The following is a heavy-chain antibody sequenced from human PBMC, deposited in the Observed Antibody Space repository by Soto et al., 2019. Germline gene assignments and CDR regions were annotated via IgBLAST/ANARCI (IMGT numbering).Heavy chain of an antibody. CDR2: ISAHNGNT. J-gene: IGHJ4*02. V-gene: IGHV1-18*01. CDR1: GYTFTSYG. CDR3: ARGRYGDY. Sequence: QVHLVQSGAEVKKPGASVKVSCKGSGYTFTSYGITWVQQAPGQGLEWMGWISAHNGNTDYAQKLQGRVTVTRDTYTSTAYMELRSLRSDDTAVYYCARGRYGDYWGQGALVTVSS. D-gene: IGHD1-1*01.